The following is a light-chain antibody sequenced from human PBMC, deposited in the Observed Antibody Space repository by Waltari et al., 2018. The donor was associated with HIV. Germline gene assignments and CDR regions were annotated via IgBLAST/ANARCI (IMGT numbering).Light chain of an antibody. V-gene: IGLV2-8*01. CDR1: SSDVGGYNY. CDR3: SSHAGSKVV. Sequence: QSALTQPPSASGSPGQSVTLSCTGTSSDVGGYNYVSWHQQHPGKAPKLMIYHVIKRPSGVPDRFSGSKSGNTASLTVSGLQPEDEADYYCSSHAGSKVVFGGGTRLTVL. CDR2: HVI. J-gene: IGLJ2*01.